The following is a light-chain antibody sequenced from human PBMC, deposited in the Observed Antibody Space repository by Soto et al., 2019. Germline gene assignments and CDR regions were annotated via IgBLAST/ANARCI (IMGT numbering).Light chain of an antibody. CDR2: RAS. V-gene: IGKV1-5*03. Sequence: DIQMTQSPSTLSGSVGDRVTITCRASQTISLWLAWYQQKPGKAPKLRIYRASNLETGVPSRFSGSGSGTEFTLTISSLQPDDFATDYCQQYNSYSRTFGQGTKVDIK. J-gene: IGKJ1*01. CDR3: QQYNSYSRT. CDR1: QTISLW.